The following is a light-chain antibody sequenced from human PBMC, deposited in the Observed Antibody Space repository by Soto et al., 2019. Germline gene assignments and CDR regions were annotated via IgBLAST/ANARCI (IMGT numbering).Light chain of an antibody. V-gene: IGKV1-5*03. CDR2: KAS. CDR1: QSISSW. J-gene: IGKJ2*01. Sequence: DIRMTQSPSTLSASVGDRVTITCRASQSISSWLAWYQQKPGKAPKLLIYKASILESGVPSRFSGSGSGTEFTLTISSLQPDDFATYYCQEYDTYLFTFGQGTKLEI. CDR3: QEYDTYLFT.